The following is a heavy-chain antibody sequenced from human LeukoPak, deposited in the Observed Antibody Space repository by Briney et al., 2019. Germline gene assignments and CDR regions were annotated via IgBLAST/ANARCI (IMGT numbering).Heavy chain of an antibody. Sequence: SETLSLTCTVSGYSISSGYYWGWIRQPPGKGLEWIGSIYHSGSTYYNPSLKSRVTISVDTSKNQFSLKLSSVTAADTAVYYCAMGGWCQPIDYWGQGTLVTVSS. CDR1: GYSISSGYY. J-gene: IGHJ4*02. CDR2: IYHSGST. V-gene: IGHV4-38-2*02. D-gene: IGHD2-21*01. CDR3: AMGGWCQPIDY.